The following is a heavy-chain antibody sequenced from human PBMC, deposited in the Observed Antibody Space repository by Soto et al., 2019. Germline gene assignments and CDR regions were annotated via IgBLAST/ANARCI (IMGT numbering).Heavy chain of an antibody. CDR3: VKGRGQNWNVDY. J-gene: IGHJ4*02. CDR1: GFTFSSYA. V-gene: IGHV3-23*01. D-gene: IGHD1-1*01. CDR2: ISGSGGTA. Sequence: EVQLLESGGGSVQPGGSLRLSCAASGFTFSSYAMHWVRRPPGKGLEWVSSISGSGGTASYADAVKGRFSISRDSLVNTLYLQMNRLRAEDTAVYYCVKGRGQNWNVDYWGQGTLVTVSP.